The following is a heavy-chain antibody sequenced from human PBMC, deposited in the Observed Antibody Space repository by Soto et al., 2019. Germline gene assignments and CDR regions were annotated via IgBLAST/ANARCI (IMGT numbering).Heavy chain of an antibody. CDR2: IVTSSAYT. D-gene: IGHD6-13*01. CDR3: ARLGASSWYMGGYLGY. Sequence: GGSLRLSCVASGFTFSDYYMGWVRQAPGKGLEYISYIVTSSAYTNYADSVKGRFSIPRDNAKNSLHLVMNSLRAEDSGVYYCARLGASSWYMGGYLGYWGLGTQVTVSS. V-gene: IGHV3-11*06. CDR1: GFTFSDYY. J-gene: IGHJ4*02.